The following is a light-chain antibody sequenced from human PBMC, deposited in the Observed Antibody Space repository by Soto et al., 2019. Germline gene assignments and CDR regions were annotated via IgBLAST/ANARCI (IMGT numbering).Light chain of an antibody. V-gene: IGKV3-20*01. CDR1: QSVSRY. CDR3: QQYGSSPWT. Sequence: EIVLTQSPGTLSLSPGERATLSCRASQSVSRYLAWYQQKPGQAPRLLTYGASSRATGIPDRFSGSGSGTDFTLTISRLEPEDFAVYYCQQYGSSPWTFGQGTKVDIK. CDR2: GAS. J-gene: IGKJ1*01.